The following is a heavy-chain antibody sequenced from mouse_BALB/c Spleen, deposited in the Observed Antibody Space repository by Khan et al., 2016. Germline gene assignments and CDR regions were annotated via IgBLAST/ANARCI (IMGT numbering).Heavy chain of an antibody. CDR3: AKNYGNYYAMDY. CDR1: GFSLTSNG. Sequence: QVQLQQSGPGLVQPSQSLSITCTISGFSLTSNGVHWVRQSPGKGLEWLGVIWRGGSTDYNAAFMSRLSITKDNSKSQVFFKMNSLQADDTAIYYCAKNYGNYYAMDYWGQGTSVTVSS. J-gene: IGHJ4*01. D-gene: IGHD2-1*01. V-gene: IGHV2-5*01. CDR2: IWRGGST.